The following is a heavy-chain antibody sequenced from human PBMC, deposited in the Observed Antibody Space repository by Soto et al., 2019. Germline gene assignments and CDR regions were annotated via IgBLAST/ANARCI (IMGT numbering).Heavy chain of an antibody. J-gene: IGHJ4*02. Sequence: SETLSLTCTVSGGSTSSDNYWSWIRQPPGKGLEWIGHIYYSGNTDYNPSLKSRLAISTDTSKNQFSLKLSSETAADTAVYFCAREGGESSDGLYYFDSWGQGSLVTVYS. CDR1: GGSTSSDNY. CDR2: IYYSGNT. V-gene: IGHV4-30-4*01. D-gene: IGHD3-16*01. CDR3: AREGGESSDGLYYFDS.